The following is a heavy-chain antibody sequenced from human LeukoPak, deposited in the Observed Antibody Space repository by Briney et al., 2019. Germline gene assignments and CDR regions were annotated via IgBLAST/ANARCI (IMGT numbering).Heavy chain of an antibody. Sequence: GGSLRLSCAASGFTFSSYTMHWVRQAPGKGLEWVACIHSDVSKKYHADSVKGRFTISRDNSKNSLSLQMNSLRVAEKSVYLCAKEPTSRGYNGIVYWGQGTVDTVCS. J-gene: IGHJ4*02. CDR3: AKEPTSRGYNGIVY. CDR1: GFTFSSYT. CDR2: IHSDVSKK. D-gene: IGHD3-22*01. V-gene: IGHV3-30*02.